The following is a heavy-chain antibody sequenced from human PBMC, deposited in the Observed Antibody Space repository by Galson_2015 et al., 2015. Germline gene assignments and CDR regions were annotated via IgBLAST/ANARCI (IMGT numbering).Heavy chain of an antibody. J-gene: IGHJ4*02. Sequence: SLRLSCAASGFTFSDYYMSWIRQAPGKGLEWVSYISSSGSTIYYADSVKGRFTISRDNAKSSLYLQMNSLRAEDTAVYYCARDVTLGYYYDSSGYYYGAFDYWGQGTLVTVSS. CDR2: ISSSGSTI. CDR1: GFTFSDYY. V-gene: IGHV3-11*01. CDR3: ARDVTLGYYYDSSGYYYGAFDY. D-gene: IGHD3-22*01.